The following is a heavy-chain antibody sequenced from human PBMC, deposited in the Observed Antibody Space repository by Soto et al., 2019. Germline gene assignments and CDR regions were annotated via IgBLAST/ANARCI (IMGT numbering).Heavy chain of an antibody. J-gene: IGHJ3*02. CDR3: ARSTKWLFAPFDI. CDR2: INGGNGNS. CDR1: GYTLTSYA. Sequence: QVQLVQSGAEVKKPGASVKVSCKASGYTLTSYAMDWVRQAPGQRLEWMGWINGGNGNSKYSQKFQGRVTITRDTSASTANMELSSLKSEDTAVYYCARSTKWLFAPFDIWGQETMVTVSS. D-gene: IGHD3-22*01. V-gene: IGHV1-3*01.